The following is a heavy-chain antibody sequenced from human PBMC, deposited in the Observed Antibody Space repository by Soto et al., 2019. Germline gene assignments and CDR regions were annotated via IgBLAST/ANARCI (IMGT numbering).Heavy chain of an antibody. V-gene: IGHV4-4*02. CDR3: ASSPGSLAGDY. J-gene: IGHJ4*02. CDR1: SDFISTSTW. CDR2: IYHSGST. Sequence: SETLSLTCTVSSDFISTSTWWSWVRQPPGRGLEWIGEIYHSGSTDYNPSLKSRVTISVDKTKNQFSLNLTSVTAADTAVYYCASSPGSLAGDYWGQGTLVTVSS. D-gene: IGHD2-15*01.